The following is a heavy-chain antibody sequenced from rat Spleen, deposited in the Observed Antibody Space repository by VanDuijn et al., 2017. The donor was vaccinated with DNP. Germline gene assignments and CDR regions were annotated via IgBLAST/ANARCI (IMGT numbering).Heavy chain of an antibody. CDR2: ITAGGGTT. D-gene: IGHD1-12*02. V-gene: IGHV5-31*01. J-gene: IGHJ4*01. Sequence: EVQLVESGGDLVQPGRSLKLSCVASGFTFSYYWMAWVRQVPGKGLEWIASITAGGGTTFYPDSVKGRITISRDDARNTLSLQMNSLRSEDTATYYCTRVGDYHDGGDGDVLDVWGQGTSVTVSS. CDR3: TRVGDYHDGGDGDVLDV. CDR1: GFTFSYYW.